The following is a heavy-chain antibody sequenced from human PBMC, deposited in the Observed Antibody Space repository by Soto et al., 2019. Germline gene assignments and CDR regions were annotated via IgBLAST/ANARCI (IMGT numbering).Heavy chain of an antibody. D-gene: IGHD3-10*01. CDR2: ISGRGGST. CDR1: GLTFSSYT. J-gene: IGHJ6*02. CDR3: AKDPAVVARQTMVRLPYGIDV. V-gene: IGHV3-23*01. Sequence: PGGSRSLSCAASGLTFSSYTMSWVGQAPGKGLEWVSAISGRGGSTYYADSVKGRFTISRDNSKNTLYLQMDNLRAENTAVDYCAKDPAVVARQTMVRLPYGIDVWGQGTTVTVSS.